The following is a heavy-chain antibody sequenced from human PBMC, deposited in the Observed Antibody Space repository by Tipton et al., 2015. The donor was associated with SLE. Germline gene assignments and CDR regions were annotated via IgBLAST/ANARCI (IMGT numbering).Heavy chain of an antibody. J-gene: IGHJ3*02. CDR2: IYYSGST. D-gene: IGHD3-22*01. CDR3: ARSLYYYDAFDI. V-gene: IGHV4-31*03. CDR1: GGSISSGGYY. Sequence: TLSLTCTVSGGSISSGGYYWSWIRQHPGKGLEWIGYIYYSGSTYYNPSLKSRVTISVDTSKNQFSLKLSSVTAADTAVYYCARSLYYYDAFDIWGQGTMVTVSS.